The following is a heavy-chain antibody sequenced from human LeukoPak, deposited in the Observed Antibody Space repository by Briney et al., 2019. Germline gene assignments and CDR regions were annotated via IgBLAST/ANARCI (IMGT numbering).Heavy chain of an antibody. CDR2: IHYSGST. CDR3: ARSLTNSFDY. V-gene: IGHV4-31*03. J-gene: IGHJ4*02. D-gene: IGHD4-11*01. CDR1: SGSFSSGGYY. Sequence: SQTLSLTCTVSSGSFSSGGYYWSWIHQHPGKGLEWIGYIHYSGSTYYNPSLKSRVTISVDTSKKQFSLKMNSVTAADTAVYYCARSLTNSFDYWGQGTLVTVSS.